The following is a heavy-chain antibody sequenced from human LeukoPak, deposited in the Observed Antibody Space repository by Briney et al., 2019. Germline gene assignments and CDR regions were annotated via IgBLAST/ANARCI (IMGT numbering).Heavy chain of an antibody. D-gene: IGHD3-10*01. CDR2: INTNTGNP. CDR1: GYTFSNYY. V-gene: IGHV7-4-1*02. CDR3: ARARDLYGSGSYQGHFAYYYYYMDV. J-gene: IGHJ6*03. Sequence: ASVKVSCKASGYTFSNYYMHWVRQAPGQGLEWMGWINTNTGNPTYAQGFTGRFVFSLDTSVSTAYLQISSLKAEDTAVYYCARARDLYGSGSYQGHFAYYYYYMDVWGKGTTVTVSS.